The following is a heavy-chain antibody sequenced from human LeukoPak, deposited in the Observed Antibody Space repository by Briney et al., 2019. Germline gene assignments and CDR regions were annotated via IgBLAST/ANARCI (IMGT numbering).Heavy chain of an antibody. Sequence: GGSLRLSCAASGFTFSSYSMNWVRQAPGKGLEWVSSISGSSSYIYYADSVKGRFTISRDNAKNSLYLQMNSLRAEDTAVYYCARHRILYDSSGYYPFDYWGQGTLVTVSS. CDR2: ISGSSSYI. J-gene: IGHJ4*02. CDR1: GFTFSSYS. CDR3: ARHRILYDSSGYYPFDY. D-gene: IGHD3-22*01. V-gene: IGHV3-21*01.